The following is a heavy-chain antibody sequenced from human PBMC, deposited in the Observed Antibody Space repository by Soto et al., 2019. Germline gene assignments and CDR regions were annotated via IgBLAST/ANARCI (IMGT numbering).Heavy chain of an antibody. J-gene: IGHJ6*02. Sequence: PSETLSVTCTVSGGTISRYYWSWIRQPPGKGLECIGYMYNTGSTVYNPSFKSRVTISVDTCKNQFSLKLHSETAADTSVYYCARDLRGYSGTDAYPLDDWGQGTTVT. CDR1: GGTISRYY. V-gene: IGHV4-59*01. CDR3: ARDLRGYSGTDAYPLDD. D-gene: IGHD3-22*01. CDR2: MYNTGST.